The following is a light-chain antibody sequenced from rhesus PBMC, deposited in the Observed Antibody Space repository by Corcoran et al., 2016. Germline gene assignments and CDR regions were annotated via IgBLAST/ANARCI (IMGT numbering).Light chain of an antibody. CDR3: QHYYDNPLT. CDR2: AAS. Sequence: DIQMTQSPSALSASVGDRVTISCRASQNIYSNLACYQQKPGKAPKLLIYAASSLKTGIPYRFSGSGSGTDFTLTISSLQPEDSAAYYCQHYYDNPLTFGGGTKVEIK. V-gene: IGKV1-25*02. CDR1: QNIYSN. J-gene: IGKJ4*01.